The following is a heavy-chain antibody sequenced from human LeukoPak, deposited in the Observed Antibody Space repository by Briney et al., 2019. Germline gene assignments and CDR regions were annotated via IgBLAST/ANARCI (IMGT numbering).Heavy chain of an antibody. V-gene: IGHV1-69*04. CDR3: ARDLSIAAAGTWYFDY. D-gene: IGHD6-13*01. J-gene: IGHJ4*02. CDR2: IIPILGIA. CDR1: VGTFSSYA. Sequence: GASVKVSCKASVGTFSSYAISWVRQAPGQGLEWMGRIIPILGIANYAQKFQGRVTITADKSTSTAYMELSSLRSEDTAVYYCARDLSIAAAGTWYFDYWGQGTLVTVSS.